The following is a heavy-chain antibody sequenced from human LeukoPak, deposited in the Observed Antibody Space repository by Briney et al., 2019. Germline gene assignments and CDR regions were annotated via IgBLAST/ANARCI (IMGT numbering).Heavy chain of an antibody. D-gene: IGHD3-16*02. V-gene: IGHV4-4*09. J-gene: IGHJ5*02. Sequence: SEALSLTCTGSGGSIRSFYWSWIRQPPGKGLEGIGFHYTSGRTKDNPSLKIRVTISVHTSKNQFSRKLSSVTAADTAVYYCARATYYDYVWVSYRYSGFDPWGQGALVTVSS. CDR1: GGSIRSFY. CDR2: HYTSGRT. CDR3: ARATYYDYVWVSYRYSGFDP.